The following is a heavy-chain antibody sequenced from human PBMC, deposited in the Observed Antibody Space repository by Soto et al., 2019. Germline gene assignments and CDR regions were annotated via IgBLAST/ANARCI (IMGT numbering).Heavy chain of an antibody. V-gene: IGHV4-59*01. J-gene: IGHJ4*02. CDR1: GGSISSCY. CDR3: GRSPGITGTTLRPFDY. Sequence: PSETLSLTCTVSGGSISSCYWSWIRQPPGKGLEWIGNIYYSGSTNYNPSHKNRVTISVDTSKNKFSLKLSSVTAADTAVYYCGRSPGITGTTLRPFDYWGQGSLVTVSS. CDR2: IYYSGST. D-gene: IGHD1-7*01.